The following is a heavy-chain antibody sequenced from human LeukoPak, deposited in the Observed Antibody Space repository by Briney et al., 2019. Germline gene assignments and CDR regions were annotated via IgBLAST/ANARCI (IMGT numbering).Heavy chain of an antibody. CDR3: ARGRTGDQRLLHYFDY. Sequence: GGSLRLSCAAPGFTFSGYYMTWVRQAPGKGLDWVANIKQGGSERYYADSVKGRFTISRDDAQNSLYLQMNSLRAEDTAIYYCARGRTGDQRLLHYFDYWGQGTLVTVSS. CDR2: IKQGGSER. V-gene: IGHV3-7*04. D-gene: IGHD2-15*01. J-gene: IGHJ4*02. CDR1: GFTFSGYY.